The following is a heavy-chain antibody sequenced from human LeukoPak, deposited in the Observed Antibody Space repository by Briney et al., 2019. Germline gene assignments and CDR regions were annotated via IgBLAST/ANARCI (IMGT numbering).Heavy chain of an antibody. V-gene: IGHV3-74*01. CDR2: SNSDGSTT. CDR1: GFTFSSHW. Sequence: GGSLRLSCAASGFTFSSHWMHWVRQAPGKGLVWVSRSNSDGSTTIYADSVKGRFTISRDNAQNTLYLQMNSLRAEDTAVYYCVRASITFDSWGQGTLVTVSS. CDR3: VRASITFDS. J-gene: IGHJ5*01.